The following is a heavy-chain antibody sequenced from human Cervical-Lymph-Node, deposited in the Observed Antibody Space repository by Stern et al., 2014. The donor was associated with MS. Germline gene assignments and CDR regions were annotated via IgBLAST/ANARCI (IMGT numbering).Heavy chain of an antibody. V-gene: IGHV1-2*02. J-gene: IGHJ4*02. CDR3: ARDRGSYSDY. CDR2: ISPKTGSA. Sequence: VQLVESGAEVERPGASVKVSCKDSGYTFTAYFLHWVRQAPGQGLEWMGWISPKTGSATYAQKFQDRVTMTRDTSINTGYMEVSSLRSDDTAVYYCARDRGSYSDYWGQGTLVAVSS. CDR1: GYTFTAYF. D-gene: IGHD1-26*01.